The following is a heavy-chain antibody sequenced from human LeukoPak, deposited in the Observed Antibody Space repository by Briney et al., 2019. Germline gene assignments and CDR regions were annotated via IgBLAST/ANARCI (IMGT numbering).Heavy chain of an antibody. D-gene: IGHD6-19*01. Sequence: SETLSLTCTVSGGSISSYYWSWIRQPPGKGLEWIGYIYYSGSTNYNPSLKSRVTISVDTAKNQFSLKLSSVTAADTSVFYCARGRGYSSGWGHYFYSIDVWGQGTTVTVSS. J-gene: IGHJ6*03. CDR2: IYYSGST. CDR1: GGSISSYY. V-gene: IGHV4-59*12. CDR3: ARGRGYSSGWGHYFYSIDV.